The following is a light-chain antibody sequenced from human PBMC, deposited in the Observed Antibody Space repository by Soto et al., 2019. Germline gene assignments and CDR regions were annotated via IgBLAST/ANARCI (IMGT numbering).Light chain of an antibody. CDR1: QSVSSY. J-gene: IGKJ1*01. CDR2: DAS. CDR3: QQRSNWPWT. Sequence: EIVLTQSPATLSLSPGERATLSCRASQSVSSYLAWYQQKPGQAPRLLIYDASNRATGIPARFSGSGSGTDFTPTISNLEPEDFAVYYCQQRSNWPWTFGQGTKVEIK. V-gene: IGKV3-11*01.